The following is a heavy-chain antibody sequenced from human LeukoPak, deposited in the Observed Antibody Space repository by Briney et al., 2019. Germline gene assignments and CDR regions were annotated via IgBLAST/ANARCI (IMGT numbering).Heavy chain of an antibody. V-gene: IGHV3-23*01. D-gene: IGHD2-21*01. J-gene: IGHJ4*02. CDR1: GFTFSNYA. CDR2: ISGSRGGT. Sequence: GGSLGLSCAASGFTFSNYAMIWVRQAPGKGLEWVSAISGSRGGTHYADSVKGRFTISRDNSKNTLYLQMNSLRAEDTAIYYCAPADSDYWGQGTLVTVSS. CDR3: APADSDY.